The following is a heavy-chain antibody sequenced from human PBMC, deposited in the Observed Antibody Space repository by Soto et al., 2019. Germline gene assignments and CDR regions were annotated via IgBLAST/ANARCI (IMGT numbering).Heavy chain of an antibody. V-gene: IGHV3-21*06. D-gene: IGHD3-16*01. CDR1: GFTFGSFT. Sequence: EVHLVEAGGGLVKPGESLTLSCAASGFTFGSFTLNWVRQAPGKGLEWVSSISSSSAYIYYAESVKGRFTISRDNARSTLYLQMNSRRLDDTAVYCCARDGLTFGGDWGQGTLVAVAS. CDR3: ARDGLTFGGD. J-gene: IGHJ4*02. CDR2: ISSSSAYI.